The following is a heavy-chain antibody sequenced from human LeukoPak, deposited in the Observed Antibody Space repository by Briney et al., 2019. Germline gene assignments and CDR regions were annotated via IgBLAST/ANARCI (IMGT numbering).Heavy chain of an antibody. V-gene: IGHV1-8*01. Sequence: GASVKVSCKASGYTFTSYDINWVRQATGQGLEWMGWMNPNSGNTGYAQKFQGRVTITRDTSISTAYMELSGLRSEDTAVYFCARDCSRTSCYTRFDYWGLGTLVTVSS. J-gene: IGHJ4*02. CDR1: GYTFTSYD. CDR3: ARDCSRTSCYTRFDY. D-gene: IGHD2-2*02. CDR2: MNPNSGNT.